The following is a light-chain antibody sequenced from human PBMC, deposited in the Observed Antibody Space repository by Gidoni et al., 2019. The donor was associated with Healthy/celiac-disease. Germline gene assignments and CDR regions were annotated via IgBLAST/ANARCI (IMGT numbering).Light chain of an antibody. J-gene: IGKJ2*03. CDR2: GAS. CDR3: QQYGSSAS. Sequence: EIVLTPSPGTLSLSPGERATLSCRASQSVSSSYLAWYQQKPGQAPRLLIYGASSRATGIPDRFSGSGSGTDFTLTISRLEPEDFAVYYCQQYGSSASFXXXTKLEIK. V-gene: IGKV3-20*01. CDR1: QSVSSSY.